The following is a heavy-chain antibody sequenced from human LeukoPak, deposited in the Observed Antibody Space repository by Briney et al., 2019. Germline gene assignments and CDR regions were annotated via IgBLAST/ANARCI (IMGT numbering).Heavy chain of an antibody. Sequence: SETLSLTCTVSGGSISSYYWSWIGQPPGKGLEWIGYIYYSGSTNYNPSLRSRVTISVDTSKNQFSLKLSSVTAADTAVYYCARGGIYGDYDGYFDYWGQGTLVTVSS. J-gene: IGHJ4*02. CDR2: IYYSGST. V-gene: IGHV4-59*08. CDR3: ARGGIYGDYDGYFDY. D-gene: IGHD4-17*01. CDR1: GGSISSYY.